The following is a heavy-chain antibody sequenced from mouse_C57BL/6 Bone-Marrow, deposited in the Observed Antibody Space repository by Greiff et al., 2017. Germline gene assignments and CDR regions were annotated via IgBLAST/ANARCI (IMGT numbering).Heavy chain of an antibody. Sequence: EVQVVESGGGLVKPGGSLKLSCAASGFTFSDYGMHWVRQAPEKGLEWVAYISSGSSTIYYADTVKGRFTISRDNAKNNLFLQMTSLRSEDTAMYYCARGYYSNYGGYAMDYWGQGTSVTVSS. CDR1: GFTFSDYG. J-gene: IGHJ4*01. CDR2: ISSGSSTI. D-gene: IGHD2-5*01. CDR3: ARGYYSNYGGYAMDY. V-gene: IGHV5-17*01.